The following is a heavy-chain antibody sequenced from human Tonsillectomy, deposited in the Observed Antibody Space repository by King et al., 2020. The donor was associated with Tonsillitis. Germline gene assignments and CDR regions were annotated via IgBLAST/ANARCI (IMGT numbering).Heavy chain of an antibody. CDR2: IYYSGST. Sequence: QLQESGPGLVKPSETLSLTCTVSGGSISSSSYYWGWIRQPPGKGLEWIGSIYYSGSTYYNPSLKSRVAISVDTSKKQFSLKLSSVTAADTAVYYCARSPARIAAAGSIPHDAFDIWGQGTLVTVSS. D-gene: IGHD6-13*01. CDR3: ARSPARIAAAGSIPHDAFDI. CDR1: GGSISSSSYY. J-gene: IGHJ3*02. V-gene: IGHV4-39*07.